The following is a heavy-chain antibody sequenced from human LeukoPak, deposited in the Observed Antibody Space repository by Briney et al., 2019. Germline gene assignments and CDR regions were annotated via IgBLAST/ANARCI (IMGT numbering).Heavy chain of an antibody. V-gene: IGHV4-39*01. Sequence: PSETLSLTCTVYGGSISSYPSYWGWIRQPPGKGLEWIGNIYYSGYTYYNPSLTSRVTMSVDTSKSQFSLKLSSVTAADTAVYYCTRFYDKYGYYYVDSWGQGTLVTVPS. CDR1: GGSISSYPSY. CDR3: TRFYDKYGYYYVDS. D-gene: IGHD5-24*01. CDR2: IYYSGYT. J-gene: IGHJ4*02.